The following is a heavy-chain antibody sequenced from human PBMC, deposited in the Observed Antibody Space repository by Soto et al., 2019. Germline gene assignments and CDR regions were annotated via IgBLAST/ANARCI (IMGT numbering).Heavy chain of an antibody. CDR3: ARGTHSPLIVRSSRGPWFDP. CDR1: CGSIISCY. CDR2: MYYGGKT. J-gene: IGHJ5*02. Sequence: SAPLSLPRTVSCGSIISCYWSWIRQPPGKGLDWSGYMYYGGKTNYNPSLKSRVTISVDTSKMQVSLKLSSVTAADTAVYFCARGTHSPLIVRSSRGPWFDPWGQGTLVTGSS. D-gene: IGHD2-15*01. V-gene: IGHV4-59*08.